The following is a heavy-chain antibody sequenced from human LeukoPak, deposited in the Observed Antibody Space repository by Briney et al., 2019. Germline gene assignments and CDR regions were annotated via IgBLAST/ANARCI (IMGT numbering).Heavy chain of an antibody. J-gene: IGHJ4*02. V-gene: IGHV1-2*02. CDR3: SRQTDYYDSSGYSNFDY. CDR2: INPNSGGT. CDR1: GYTFIGYF. D-gene: IGHD3-22*01. Sequence: ASVKVSCKASGYTFIGYFIHWVRQAPGQGLEWMGWINPNSGGTIYAQKFQGKVTMTRDTSISTAYMELSRLRSDDTAVYYCSRQTDYYDSSGYSNFDYWGQGTLVTVSS.